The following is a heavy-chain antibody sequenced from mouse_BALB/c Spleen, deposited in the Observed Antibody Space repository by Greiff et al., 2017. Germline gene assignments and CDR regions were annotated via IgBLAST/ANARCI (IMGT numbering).Heavy chain of an antibody. CDR2: IDPANGNT. D-gene: IGHD1-1*01. V-gene: IGHV14-3*02. Sequence: EVQLQQSGAELVKPGASVKLSCTASGFNIKDTYMHWVKQRPEQGLEWIGRIDPANGNTKNDPKFQGKATITADTSSNTAYLQLSSLTSEDTAVYYCADYGSSFLYAMDYWGQGTSVTVSS. CDR1: GFNIKDTY. J-gene: IGHJ4*01. CDR3: ADYGSSFLYAMDY.